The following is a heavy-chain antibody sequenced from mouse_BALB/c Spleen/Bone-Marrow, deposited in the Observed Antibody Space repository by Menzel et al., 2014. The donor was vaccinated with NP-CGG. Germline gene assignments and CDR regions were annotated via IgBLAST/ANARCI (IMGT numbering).Heavy chain of an antibody. Sequence: EVQGVESGGGLVKPGGSLKFSCAASGFTFSDYYVYWVRQTPEKRLEWVATISDGGSYTYYPDSVKGRFTISRDNAKNNLYLQMSSLKSEDTAMYYCARGRIYYDYDVGDYWGQGTTLTVSS. CDR1: GFTFSDYY. CDR3: ARGRIYYDYDVGDY. D-gene: IGHD2-4*01. V-gene: IGHV5-4*02. CDR2: ISDGGSYT. J-gene: IGHJ2*01.